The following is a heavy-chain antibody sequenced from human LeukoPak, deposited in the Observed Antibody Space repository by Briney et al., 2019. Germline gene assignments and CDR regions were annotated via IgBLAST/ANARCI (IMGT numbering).Heavy chain of an antibody. CDR1: GYTFTNYG. CDR3: ARERSGSPIDY. D-gene: IGHD6-19*01. CDR2: ISGYNGYT. J-gene: IGHJ4*02. V-gene: IGHV1-18*01. Sequence: GASVKVSCKASGYTFTNYGVSWVRQAPGQGLEWMGWISGYNGYTNYAQKLQGRVTMTTDTSTSTAYMELRSLRSDDTAVYYCARERSGSPIDYWGQGTLVTVSS.